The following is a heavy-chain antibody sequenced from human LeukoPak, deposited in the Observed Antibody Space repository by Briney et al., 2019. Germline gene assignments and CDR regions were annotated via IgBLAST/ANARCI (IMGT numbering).Heavy chain of an antibody. CDR3: ARGLGLQLVDY. CDR1: GGSISSSPYY. J-gene: IGHJ4*02. V-gene: IGHV4-39*07. D-gene: IGHD6-13*01. Sequence: SETLSLTCIVSGGSISSSPYYWGWIRQPPGKGLEWIGSISYSGSTYYNPSLKSRVTISVDTSKNQFSLKLSSVTAADTAVYYCARGLGLQLVDYWGQGTLVTVSS. CDR2: ISYSGST.